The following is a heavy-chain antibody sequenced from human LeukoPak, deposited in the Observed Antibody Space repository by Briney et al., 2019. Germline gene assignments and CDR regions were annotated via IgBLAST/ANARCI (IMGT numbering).Heavy chain of an antibody. V-gene: IGHV1-46*01. J-gene: IGHJ4*02. CDR3: ARDRSLAAAVYYFDY. Sequence: GASVKVSCKASGYIFTSYYMGWVRQAPGQGLEWMGIINPSGGSTSYAQKFQGRVTMTRDTSTSTFYMEMSSLRSEDTAVYYCARDRSLAAAVYYFDYWGQGTLVTVSS. D-gene: IGHD6-13*01. CDR2: INPSGGST. CDR1: GYIFTSYY.